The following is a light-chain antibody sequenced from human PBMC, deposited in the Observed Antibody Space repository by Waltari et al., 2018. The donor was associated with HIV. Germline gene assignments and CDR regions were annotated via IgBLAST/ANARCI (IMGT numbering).Light chain of an antibody. V-gene: IGKV3-20*01. CDR2: AAS. CDR1: QSVTSTY. Sequence: ENVLTQSPGTLSLSPGERATLSCRSSQSVTSTYLAWYQQKPGQAPRLLIYAASNRATDIPDRFSGSGSGTDFTLTISRLDPEDFAVYYCQHYGSSQWTFGQGTKVEVK. CDR3: QHYGSSQWT. J-gene: IGKJ1*01.